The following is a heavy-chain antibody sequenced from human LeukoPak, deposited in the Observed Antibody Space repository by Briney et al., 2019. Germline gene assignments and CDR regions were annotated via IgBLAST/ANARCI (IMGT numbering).Heavy chain of an antibody. D-gene: IGHD3-10*01. CDR2: ISSSSSTI. CDR1: GFTFSSYS. Sequence: GGSLRLSCAASGFTFSSYSMNWVRQAPGKGLEWVSYISSSSSTIYYADSVKGRFTISRDNSKNTLYLQMNSLRAEDTAVYYCARDRGNWFDPWGQGTLVTVSS. V-gene: IGHV3-48*01. CDR3: ARDRGNWFDP. J-gene: IGHJ5*02.